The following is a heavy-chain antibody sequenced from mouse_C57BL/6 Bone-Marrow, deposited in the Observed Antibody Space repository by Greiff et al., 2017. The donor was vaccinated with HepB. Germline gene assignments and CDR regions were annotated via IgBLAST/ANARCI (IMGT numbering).Heavy chain of an antibody. J-gene: IGHJ2*01. CDR1: GFNIKDDY. CDR2: IDPENGDT. CDR3: THGNPGGY. V-gene: IGHV14-4*01. D-gene: IGHD2-1*01. Sequence: EVHLVESGAELVRPGASVKLSCTASGFNIKDDYMHWVKQRPEQGLEWIGWIDPENGDTEYASKFQGKATITADTSSNTAYLQLSSLTSEDTAVYYCTHGNPGGYWGQGTTLTVSS.